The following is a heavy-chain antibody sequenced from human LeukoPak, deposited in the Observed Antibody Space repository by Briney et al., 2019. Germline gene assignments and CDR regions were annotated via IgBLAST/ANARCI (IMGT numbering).Heavy chain of an antibody. Sequence: SGPTLVNATQTVTLTCSFSGLSLSTSGVGVGWIRQPPGKALAWLALIYWDDHKRYSSSLKSRLTITKDTSKYQVVLTMTNMDPVDTATYYCALGSGRTFDYWGQGTLVTVSS. V-gene: IGHV2-5*02. CDR1: GLSLSTSGVG. CDR2: IYWDDHK. J-gene: IGHJ4*02. D-gene: IGHD3-10*01. CDR3: ALGSGRTFDY.